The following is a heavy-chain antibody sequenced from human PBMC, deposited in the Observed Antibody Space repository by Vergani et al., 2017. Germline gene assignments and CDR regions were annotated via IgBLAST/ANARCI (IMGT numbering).Heavy chain of an antibody. CDR3: AKHFRGWGIYY. CDR2: IQFDGSNQ. D-gene: IGHD3-16*01. V-gene: IGHV3-30*02. J-gene: IGHJ4*02. CDR1: GYTLSNYD. Sequence: QVQLVESGGGVVQRGGSLRLSCATSGYTLSNYDMQWIRQGPGKGLEFVAFIQFDGSNQYYADSVKGRFTLSRDFSKHTLYLQMNSLRTDDTATYYCAKHFRGWGIYYWGQGTQVIVSS.